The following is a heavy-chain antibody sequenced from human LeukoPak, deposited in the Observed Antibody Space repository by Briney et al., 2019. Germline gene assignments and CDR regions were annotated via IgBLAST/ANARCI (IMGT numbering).Heavy chain of an antibody. CDR3: ARDHPRGVPYYFDY. CDR2: IYSGGST. CDR1: GFTLSRYS. V-gene: IGHV3-66*01. J-gene: IGHJ4*02. D-gene: IGHD3-10*01. Sequence: GGSLRLSCAASGFTLSRYSMNWVRQAPGKGLEWVSLIYSGGSTYYADSVKGRFTISRDNSKNTLYLQMNSLRAEDTAVYYCARDHPRGVPYYFDYWGQGTLVTVSS.